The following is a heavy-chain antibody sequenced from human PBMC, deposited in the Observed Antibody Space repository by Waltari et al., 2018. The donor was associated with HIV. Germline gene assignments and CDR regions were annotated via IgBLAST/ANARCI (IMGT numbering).Heavy chain of an antibody. D-gene: IGHD6-19*01. CDR2: ISDHGDDK. CDR3: AKGASGWSPGY. V-gene: IGHV3-30*18. Sequence: QVHLVESGGGVVQPGRSLRLSCAASGFTFSSYAMHWVRQAPGKGVEWVAVISDHGDDKYYADSVKGRFTISRDNSQNTLYLQMNSLGAEDTAVYYCAKGASGWSPGYWGQGTLVTVSS. J-gene: IGHJ4*02. CDR1: GFTFSSYA.